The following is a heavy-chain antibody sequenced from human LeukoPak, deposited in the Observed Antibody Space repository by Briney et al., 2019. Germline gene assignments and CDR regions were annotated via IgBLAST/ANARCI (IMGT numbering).Heavy chain of an antibody. CDR3: ARCGLLNYFDY. J-gene: IGHJ4*02. CDR1: GGSISSYY. V-gene: IGHV4-59*01. CDR2: IYYSGST. Sequence: SETLSLTCTVSGGSISSYYWSWIRQPPGKGLEWIGYIYYSGSTNYNPSLKSRVTISVDTSKNQFSLKLSSVTAADTAVYYCARCGLLNYFDYWGQGTLVTVSS.